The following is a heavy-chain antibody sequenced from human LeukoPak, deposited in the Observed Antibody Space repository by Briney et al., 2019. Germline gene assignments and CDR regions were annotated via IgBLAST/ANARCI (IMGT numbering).Heavy chain of an antibody. CDR3: ARGYTGLRRDAFDI. D-gene: IGHD4-17*01. CDR2: IYYSGST. CDR1: GGSISSGGYY. J-gene: IGHJ3*02. Sequence: SETLSLTCTVSGGSISSGGYYWSWIRQHPGKGLEWIGYIYYSGSTYHNPSLKSRVTISVDTSKNQFSLKLSSVTAADTAVYYCARGYTGLRRDAFDIWGQGTMVTVSS. V-gene: IGHV4-31*03.